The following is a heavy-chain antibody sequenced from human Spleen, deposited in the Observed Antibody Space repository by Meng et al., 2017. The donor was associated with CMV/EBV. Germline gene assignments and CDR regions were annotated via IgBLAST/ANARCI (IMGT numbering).Heavy chain of an antibody. CDR3: ARAVGFWSGYYTPRFDY. CDR1: GSFSGYY. D-gene: IGHD3-3*01. CDR2: INHSGST. V-gene: IGHV4-34*01. J-gene: IGHJ4*02. Sequence: GSFSGYYWGWIRQPPGKGLEWIGEINHSGSTNYNPSLKSRVTISVDTSKNQFSLKLSSVTAADTAVYYCARAVGFWSGYYTPRFDYWGQGTLVTVSS.